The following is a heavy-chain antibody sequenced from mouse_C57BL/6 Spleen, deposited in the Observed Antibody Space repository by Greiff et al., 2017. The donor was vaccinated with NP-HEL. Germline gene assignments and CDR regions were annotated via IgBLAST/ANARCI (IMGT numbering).Heavy chain of an antibody. CDR1: GFSLTSYG. CDR3: ARETKLGPVDY. CDR2: IWSGGST. V-gene: IGHV2-2*01. D-gene: IGHD4-1*01. J-gene: IGHJ2*01. Sequence: QVQLKESGPGLVQPSQCLSITCTVSGFSLTSYGVHWVRQSPGKGLEWLGVIWSGGSTDYNAAFISRLSISKDNSKSQVFFKMNSLQADDTAIYYCARETKLGPVDYWGQGTTLTVSS.